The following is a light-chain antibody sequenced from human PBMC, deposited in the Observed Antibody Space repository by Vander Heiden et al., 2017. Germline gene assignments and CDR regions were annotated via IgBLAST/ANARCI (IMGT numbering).Light chain of an antibody. CDR2: KDS. CDR3: QSADSSGTVV. Sequence: SYELTQPPSVSVSPGQTARITCPGDALPKQYAYWYQQKPDQAPVLVIYKDSERPSGIPERFSGSSSGTTVTMTISGVQAEDETDYYCQSADSSGTVVFGGGTKLTVL. CDR1: ALPKQY. J-gene: IGLJ2*01. V-gene: IGLV3-25*03.